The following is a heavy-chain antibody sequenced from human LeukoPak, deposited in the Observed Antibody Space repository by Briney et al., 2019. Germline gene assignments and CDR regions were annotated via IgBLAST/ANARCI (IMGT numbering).Heavy chain of an antibody. Sequence: WVRQPPGKGLEWIGYIYYSGNTYYNPSLESRVTISVDTSKNQFSLKLSSVTAADTAVYYCARFTYYGSGSDAFDIWGQGTMVTVSS. CDR3: ARFTYYGSGSDAFDI. J-gene: IGHJ3*02. CDR2: IYYSGNT. D-gene: IGHD3-10*01. V-gene: IGHV4-30-4*08.